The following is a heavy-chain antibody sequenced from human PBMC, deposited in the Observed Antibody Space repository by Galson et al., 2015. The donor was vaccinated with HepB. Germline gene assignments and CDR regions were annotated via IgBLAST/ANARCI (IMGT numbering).Heavy chain of an antibody. CDR1: GYTFTSYG. CDR3: ARQPYYYDSSGYNTDYYYYYGMDV. J-gene: IGHJ6*02. CDR2: ISAYNGNT. V-gene: IGHV1-18*04. Sequence: SVKVSCKASGYTFTSYGISWVRQAPGQGLEWMGWISAYNGNTNYAQKLQGRVTMTTDTSTSTAYMELRSLRSDDTAVYYCARQPYYYDSSGYNTDYYYYYGMDVWGQGTTVTVSS. D-gene: IGHD3-22*01.